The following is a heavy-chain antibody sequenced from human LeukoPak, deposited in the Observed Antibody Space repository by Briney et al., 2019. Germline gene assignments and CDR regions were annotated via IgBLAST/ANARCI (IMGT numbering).Heavy chain of an antibody. CDR2: ISGSAGST. Sequence: GGSLRLSCAASGFTFNNYAMSWVRQAPGKGLEWASVISGSAGSTYYADSVKGRFTISRDNSKNTLYLQMNSLRAEDTAVYFCAKDILTGYYAPFDYWGQGTLVTVSS. CDR3: AKDILTGYYAPFDY. J-gene: IGHJ4*02. CDR1: GFTFNNYA. V-gene: IGHV3-23*01. D-gene: IGHD3-9*01.